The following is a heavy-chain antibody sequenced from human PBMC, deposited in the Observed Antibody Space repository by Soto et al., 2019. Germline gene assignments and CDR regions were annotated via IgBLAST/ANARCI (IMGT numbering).Heavy chain of an antibody. CDR3: ARHGVAALTSYYDYYGMDV. CDR2: IYYSGST. V-gene: IGHV4-59*08. Sequence: QVQLQESGPGLVKPSETLSLTCTVSGGSISSYYWSWIRQPPGKGLEWIGYIYYSGSTNYNPSLKSRVTISVDTSKNQFSLKLSSVTAADTAVYYCARHGVAALTSYYDYYGMDVWGQGTTVTVSS. J-gene: IGHJ6*02. D-gene: IGHD6-19*01. CDR1: GGSISSYY.